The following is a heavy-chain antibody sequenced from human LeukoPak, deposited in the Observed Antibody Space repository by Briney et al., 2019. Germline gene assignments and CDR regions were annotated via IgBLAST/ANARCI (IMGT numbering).Heavy chain of an antibody. CDR1: GFTFSSYS. V-gene: IGHV3-21*01. D-gene: IGHD3-10*01. J-gene: IGHJ4*02. CDR2: ISSSSSYI. Sequence: PGGPLRLSCAASGFTFSSYSMNWVRQAPGKGLEWVSSISSSSSYIYYADSVKGRFTISRENAENSLYLQMNSLRVEDTAVYYCAKLAKYFYGSETYYFFEHWGQGTPVTASS. CDR3: AKLAKYFYGSETYYFFEH.